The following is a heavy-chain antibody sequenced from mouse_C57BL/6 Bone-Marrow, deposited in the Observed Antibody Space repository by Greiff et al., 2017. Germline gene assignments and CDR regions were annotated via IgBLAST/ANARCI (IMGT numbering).Heavy chain of an antibody. CDR2: IYPGSGST. CDR3: ARRYSNYDYYAMDY. V-gene: IGHV1-55*01. J-gene: IGHJ4*01. D-gene: IGHD2-5*01. CDR1: GYTFTSYW. Sequence: QVQLQQPGAELVKPGASVKMSCKASGYTFTSYWITWVKQRPGQGLEWIGDIYPGSGSTNYNEKFKSKATLTVDTSSSTAYMQLSSLTSEDSAVYYCARRYSNYDYYAMDYWGQGTSVTVSS.